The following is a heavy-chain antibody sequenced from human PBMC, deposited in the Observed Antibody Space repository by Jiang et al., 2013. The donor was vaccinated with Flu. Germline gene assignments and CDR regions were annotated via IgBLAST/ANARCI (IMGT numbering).Heavy chain of an antibody. V-gene: IGHV3-23*01. D-gene: IGHD1-26*01. J-gene: IGHJ4*02. CDR3: ARVAWWELLSHFDY. Sequence: LSCEASGFTFSNYGMHWVRQAPGKGLEWVSAISGSGGSTYYADSVKGRFTISRDNAKNSLYLQMNSLRAEDTAVYYCARVAWWELLSHFDYWGQGTLVTVSS. CDR2: ISGSGGST. CDR1: GFTFSNYG.